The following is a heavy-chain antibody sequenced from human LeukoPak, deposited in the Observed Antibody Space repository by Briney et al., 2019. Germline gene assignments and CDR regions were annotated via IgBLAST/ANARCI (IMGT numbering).Heavy chain of an antibody. Sequence: GGSLRLSCAASGFTFSSYGMHWVRQAPGTGLEWVAFIQFDGNGEYYADSVKGRFTISRDNSKNTLFLQMHSLRPEDTALYYCAKGLGYYSDYWGQGTLVTVSS. CDR1: GFTFSSYG. V-gene: IGHV3-30*02. CDR2: IQFDGNGE. CDR3: AKGLGYYSDY. J-gene: IGHJ4*02. D-gene: IGHD1-26*01.